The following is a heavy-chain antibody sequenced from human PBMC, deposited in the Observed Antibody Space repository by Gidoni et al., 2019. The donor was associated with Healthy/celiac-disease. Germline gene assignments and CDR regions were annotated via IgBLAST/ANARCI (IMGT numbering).Heavy chain of an antibody. V-gene: IGHV3-9*01. Sequence: EVQLVESGGGLVQPGRSLRLSCAASGFTFDDYAMHWVRQAPGKGLEWVSGISWNSGSIGYADSVKGRFTISRDNAKNSLYLQMNSLRAEDTALYYCAKDIPRLGELSFSGMDVWGQGTTVTVSS. CDR1: GFTFDDYA. CDR3: AKDIPRLGELSFSGMDV. J-gene: IGHJ6*02. D-gene: IGHD3-16*02. CDR2: ISWNSGSI.